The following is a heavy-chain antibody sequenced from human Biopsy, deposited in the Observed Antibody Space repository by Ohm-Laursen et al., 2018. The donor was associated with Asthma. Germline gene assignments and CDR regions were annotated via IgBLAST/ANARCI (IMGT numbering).Heavy chain of an antibody. CDR2: IYHLGNA. CDR3: ARRWRSYDSSNYYLDQ. V-gene: IGHV4-4*02. CDR1: GGSISVSNW. Sequence: SETLSLTCDVSGGSISVSNWWNWVRQPPGRGLEWIGQIYHLGNANYNPSLKSRVTMSVDKSKNQFSLKLTSVTAADTAVYFCARRWRSYDSSNYYLDQWGQGTLVTVSS. D-gene: IGHD3-22*01. J-gene: IGHJ4*02.